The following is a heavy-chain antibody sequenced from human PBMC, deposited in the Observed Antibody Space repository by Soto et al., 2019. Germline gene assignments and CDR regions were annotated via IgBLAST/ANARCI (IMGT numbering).Heavy chain of an antibody. D-gene: IGHD3-10*01. V-gene: IGHV1-69*01. J-gene: IGHJ3*02. CDR1: GGTFSSYA. Sequence: QVQLVQSGAEVKKPGSSVKVSCKASGGTFSSYAISWVRQAPGQGLEWMGGIIPIFGTANYAQKFQGRVTITADESTSKAYMELSSLRSEDTAVYYCARDVDGSGSYYNDAFDIWGQGTMVTVSS. CDR3: ARDVDGSGSYYNDAFDI. CDR2: IIPIFGTA.